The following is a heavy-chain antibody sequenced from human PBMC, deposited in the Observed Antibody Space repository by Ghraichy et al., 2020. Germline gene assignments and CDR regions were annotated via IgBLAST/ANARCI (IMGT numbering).Heavy chain of an antibody. D-gene: IGHD4-17*01. Sequence: SETLSLTCGVTGDFFSGGGYSWSLIRQPPGKGLEWIGYIYYSGSSSYNPSLKSRVAISMDRSKNQFSLNLSSVTAADTAVYYCARGAHDYAFDYWGQGLQVVVSS. CDR2: IYYSGSS. J-gene: IGHJ4*02. CDR1: GDFFSGGGYS. V-gene: IGHV4-30-2*01. CDR3: ARGAHDYAFDY.